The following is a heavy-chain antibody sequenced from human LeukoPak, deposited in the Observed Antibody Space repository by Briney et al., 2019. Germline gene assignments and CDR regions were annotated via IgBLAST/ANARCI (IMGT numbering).Heavy chain of an antibody. Sequence: SETLSLTCTVSGGSISSGGYYWSWIRQHPGKGLEWIGYSYYSGSTNYNPSLKSRVTISLDTSKNQFSLKLTSVTAADTAVYYCAKSGSYYGSTSGWGQGTLVTVSP. CDR1: GGSISSGGYY. J-gene: IGHJ4*02. CDR2: SYYSGST. CDR3: AKSGSYYGSTSG. V-gene: IGHV4-31*02. D-gene: IGHD3-10*01.